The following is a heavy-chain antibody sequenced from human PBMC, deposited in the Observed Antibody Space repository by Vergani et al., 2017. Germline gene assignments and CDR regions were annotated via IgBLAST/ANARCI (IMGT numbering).Heavy chain of an antibody. D-gene: IGHD3-10*01. CDR3: ARDSFLWFGEGIDY. J-gene: IGHJ4*02. CDR2: INQDGSDK. V-gene: IGHV3-7*01. CDR1: GFTFSKFY. Sequence: VELVESGGGLVQPGGSLRLSCATSGFTFSKFYMSWVRQAPGKGLEWVANINQDGSDKYFVDSVKGRFTISRDNARSSLYLQMTSLRAEDTAVYYCARDSFLWFGEGIDYWGQGTLVTVSS.